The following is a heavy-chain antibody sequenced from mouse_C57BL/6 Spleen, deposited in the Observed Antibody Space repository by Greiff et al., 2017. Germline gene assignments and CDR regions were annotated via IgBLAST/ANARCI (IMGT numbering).Heavy chain of an antibody. CDR2: ISSGGDYI. Sequence: EVQLVESGEGLVKPGGSLKLSCAASGFTFSSYALSWVRQTPEKRLEWVAYISSGGDYIYYADTVKGRFTISRDNARNTLYLQMSSLKSEDTAMYYCTITTAVYWYFDVWGTGTTVTVSS. CDR3: TITTAVYWYFDV. CDR1: GFTFSSYA. V-gene: IGHV5-9-1*02. D-gene: IGHD1-2*01. J-gene: IGHJ1*03.